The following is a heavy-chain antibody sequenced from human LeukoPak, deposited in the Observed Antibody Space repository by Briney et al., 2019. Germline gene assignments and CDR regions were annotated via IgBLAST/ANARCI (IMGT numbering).Heavy chain of an antibody. CDR3: VRGSTLRHYQY. Sequence: AAETLSLTCAASGGSISSSTYYWGWMRRPPGKGLEWIGSIYYSGSTYYNPSLKSRVTVSVDTSKNQFSLKLSSATAADAALYSCVRGSTLRHYQYWGQGILITVSS. CDR2: IYYSGST. V-gene: IGHV4-39*01. J-gene: IGHJ4*02. D-gene: IGHD3-16*01. CDR1: GGSISSSTYY.